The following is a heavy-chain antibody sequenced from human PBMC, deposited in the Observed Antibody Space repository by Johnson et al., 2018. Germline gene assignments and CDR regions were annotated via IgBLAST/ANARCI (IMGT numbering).Heavy chain of an antibody. CDR2: FYHSGST. Sequence: QVQLQESGPGLVKPSGTLSLTCAVSGGSISSNIWWSWVRQTPGKGLEWIEKFYHSGSTNYNPSLKSRVTISVDKSKNQFSLNVSSVPAADTAMYYCARVVRVRDYDYYYMDVWGNGAAVIVSS. CDR3: ARVVRVRDYDYYYMDV. V-gene: IGHV4-4*02. CDR1: GGSISSNIW. D-gene: IGHD2-21*01. J-gene: IGHJ6*03.